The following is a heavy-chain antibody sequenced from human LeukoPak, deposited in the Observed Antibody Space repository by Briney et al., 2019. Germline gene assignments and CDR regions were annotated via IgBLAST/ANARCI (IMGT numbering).Heavy chain of an antibody. V-gene: IGHV3-7*01. CDR1: GFTFSSYW. CDR3: ARGTRYCSSTSCYVPFDY. D-gene: IGHD2-2*01. J-gene: IGHJ4*02. Sequence: GGSLRLSCAASGFTFSSYWMSWVRQAPGKGLEWVANIKQDGSEKYYVDSVKGRFTISGDNAKNSLYLQMNSLRAEDTAVYYCARGTRYCSSTSCYVPFDYWGQGTLVTVSS. CDR2: IKQDGSEK.